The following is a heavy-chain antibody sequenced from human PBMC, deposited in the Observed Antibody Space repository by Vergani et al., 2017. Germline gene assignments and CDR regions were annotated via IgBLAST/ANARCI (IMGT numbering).Heavy chain of an antibody. CDR1: GYTFTTYG. D-gene: IGHD4-11*01. J-gene: IGHJ5*02. CDR2: ISASNGNT. CDR3: ARERLKKEGVTSNWFDP. Sequence: QVQLVQSGTEVKKPRASVKVSCKASGYTFTTYGISWVRQAPGQGLEWMGWISASNGNTNYAQKLLGRVTMTTDRSTSTAYMGLRSLRSYDTAVYYCARERLKKEGVTSNWFDPWGQGTLVTVSS. V-gene: IGHV1-18*01.